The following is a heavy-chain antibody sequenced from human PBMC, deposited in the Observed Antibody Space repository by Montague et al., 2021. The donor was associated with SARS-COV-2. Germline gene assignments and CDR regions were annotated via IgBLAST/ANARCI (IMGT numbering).Heavy chain of an antibody. CDR2: IYYNGST. D-gene: IGHD4-23*01. Sequence: SETLSLTCTVSGGSISSYNWNWIRHRPPTGLGLMGYIYYNGSTNXNPSLKSRVTITVDTSKNQFSLKLSSVTAAATAVYYCASDRGWRWNAFDIWGQGTMVTVSS. V-gene: IGHV4-59*13. J-gene: IGHJ3*02. CDR3: ASDRGWRWNAFDI. CDR1: GGSISSYN.